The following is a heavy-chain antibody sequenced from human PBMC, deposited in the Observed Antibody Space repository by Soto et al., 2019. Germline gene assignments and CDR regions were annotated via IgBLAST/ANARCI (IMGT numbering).Heavy chain of an antibody. J-gene: IGHJ4*02. V-gene: IGHV3-21*01. CDR2: ISSSSGYI. CDR1: GFTFSSYS. CDR3: ARDYYYYDTPTHLTDY. D-gene: IGHD3-22*01. Sequence: EVQLVESGGGLVKPGGSLRLSCAASGFTFSSYSMKWVRQAPGKGLDWVSSISSSSGYIDYADSVKGRFTISRDNAKNSLFLQMDSLRAEDSAVYYCARDYYYYDTPTHLTDYWGQGTLVTVSS.